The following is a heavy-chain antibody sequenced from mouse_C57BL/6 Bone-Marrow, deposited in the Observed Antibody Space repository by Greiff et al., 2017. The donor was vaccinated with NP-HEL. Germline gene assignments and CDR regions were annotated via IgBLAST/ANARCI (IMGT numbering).Heavy chain of an antibody. J-gene: IGHJ1*03. CDR2: IDPEDGDT. Sequence: EVQLQQSGAELVRPGASVKLSCTASGFNIKDYYMHWVKQRPEQGLEWIGRIDPEDGDTEYAPKFQGKATMTADTSSNTAYLQLSSLTSEDTAVYYCTFYYYGSSHWYFDVWGTGTTVTVSS. CDR1: GFNIKDYY. D-gene: IGHD1-1*01. CDR3: TFYYYGSSHWYFDV. V-gene: IGHV14-1*01.